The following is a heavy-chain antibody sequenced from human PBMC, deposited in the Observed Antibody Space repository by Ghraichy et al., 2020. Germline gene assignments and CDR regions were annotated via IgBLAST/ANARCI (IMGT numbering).Heavy chain of an antibody. V-gene: IGHV3-15*01. CDR3: TTSFYYGSGSHNNYYGMDV. CDR2: IKSKTDGGTT. D-gene: IGHD3-10*01. CDR1: GFTFSNAW. Sequence: GGSLRLSCAASGFTFSNAWMSWVRQAPGKGLEWVGRIKSKTDGGTTDYAAPVKGRFTISRDDSKNTLYLQMNSLKTEDTAVYYCTTSFYYGSGSHNNYYGMDVWGQGTTVTVSS. J-gene: IGHJ6*02.